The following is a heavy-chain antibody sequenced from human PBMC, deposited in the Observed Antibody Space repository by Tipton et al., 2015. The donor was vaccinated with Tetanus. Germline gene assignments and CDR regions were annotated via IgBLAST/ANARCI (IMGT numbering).Heavy chain of an antibody. J-gene: IGHJ4*02. V-gene: IGHV5-51*01. CDR3: ARRVSKGKDHFDL. CDR2: IYPDDSDA. Sequence: QLVQSGAEVKKPGESFKISCQASGYTFPTYWIGWVRQMPGKGLEWVGIIYPDDSDARCGPSLQGQVSLSVDKSINTAYLQWSGLKASDTAVYYCARRVSKGKDHFDLWGQGTLVTVSS. CDR1: GYTFPTYW. D-gene: IGHD3-10*01.